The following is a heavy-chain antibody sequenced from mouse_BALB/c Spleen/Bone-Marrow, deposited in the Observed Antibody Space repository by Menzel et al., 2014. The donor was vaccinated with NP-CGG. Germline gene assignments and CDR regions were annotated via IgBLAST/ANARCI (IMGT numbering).Heavy chain of an antibody. J-gene: IGHJ4*01. CDR2: IDTSDSYT. D-gene: IGHD2-4*01. CDR1: GYTFTDKW. V-gene: IGHV1-69*01. CDR3: ARGGHDFSLDY. Sequence: QVQLQQPGAELGMPGASVKMSCKASGYTFTDKWMYWVKQRPGQGLEWIGAIDTSDSYTNYNQKFMGKASLTVDASSSTAYMQVSSLTSDDSAVYYCARGGHDFSLDYWSQGTSVTVSS.